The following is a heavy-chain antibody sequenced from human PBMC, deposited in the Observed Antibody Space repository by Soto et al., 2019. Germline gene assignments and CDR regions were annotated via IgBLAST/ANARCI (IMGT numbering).Heavy chain of an antibody. V-gene: IGHV4-30-2*01. CDR2: IYHSGST. D-gene: IGHD3-3*01. CDR3: ARDREWQLDY. Sequence: SETLSLTCAVSGGSISSGGYSWSWIRQPPGKGLEWIGYIYHSGSTYYNPSLKSRVTISVDRSKNQFSLKLSSVTAADTAVYYCARDREWQLDYWGQGTLVTVPS. CDR1: GGSISSGGYS. J-gene: IGHJ4*02.